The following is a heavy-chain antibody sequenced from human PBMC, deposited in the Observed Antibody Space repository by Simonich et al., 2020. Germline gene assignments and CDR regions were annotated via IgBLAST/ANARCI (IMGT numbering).Heavy chain of an antibody. D-gene: IGHD7-27*01. V-gene: IGHV3-7*01. J-gene: IGHJ6*03. Sequence: EVQLVESGGGLVQPGGSLRLSCAASGFTFSSYWMSWVRQAPGKGLEWVANIKQDGSEKNYVDSVKGRFTNSRDNAKNSLYLQMNSLRAEDTAVYYCARDGLGTAYYYYMDVWGKGTTVTVSS. CDR1: GFTFSSYW. CDR3: ARDGLGTAYYYYMDV. CDR2: IKQDGSEK.